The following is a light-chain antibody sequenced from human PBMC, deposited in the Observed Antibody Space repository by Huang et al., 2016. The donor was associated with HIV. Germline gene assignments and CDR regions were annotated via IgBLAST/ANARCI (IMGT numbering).Light chain of an antibody. J-gene: IGKJ1*01. Sequence: EIVLTQSPATLSLSPGERATLSCRASQSVSSYLAWYQQKPGQAPRLLSDDASNRSTGIPARCSGSVSGTDFTLTISSLEPEDFAVYYCQQRSNWPPSWTFGQGTKVEIK. CDR1: QSVSSY. CDR2: DAS. V-gene: IGKV3-11*01. CDR3: QQRSNWPPSWT.